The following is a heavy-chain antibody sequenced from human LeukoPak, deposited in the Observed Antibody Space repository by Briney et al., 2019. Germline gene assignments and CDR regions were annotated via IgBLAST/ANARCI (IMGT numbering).Heavy chain of an antibody. J-gene: IGHJ4*02. CDR2: ISSSSDNI. CDR3: VRKYFYGSGETYYFDS. V-gene: IGHV3-21*01. D-gene: IGHD3-10*01. CDR1: GFTFDRYS. Sequence: GGSLRLSCAASGFTFDRYSMSWVHQAPGKGLEWLSSISSSSDNINYADSVQGRFTISRDNARNSLYLQMSSLRAEDTAIYYCVRKYFYGSGETYYFDSWGQGVLVTVSS.